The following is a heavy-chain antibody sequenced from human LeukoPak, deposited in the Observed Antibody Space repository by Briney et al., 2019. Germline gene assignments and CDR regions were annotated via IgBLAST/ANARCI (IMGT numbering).Heavy chain of an antibody. CDR2: IWYDGSKK. J-gene: IGHJ4*02. Sequence: GGSLRLSCEASGFIFSNYGMHWVRQAPGKGLEWVAVIWYDGSKKNYADSVKGRFTISRDSSKNTLYLQVNTLRAEDTAVYYCAREVNPYYFDSWGQGTLVSVSS. CDR3: AREVNPYYFDS. CDR1: GFIFSNYG. V-gene: IGHV3-33*01.